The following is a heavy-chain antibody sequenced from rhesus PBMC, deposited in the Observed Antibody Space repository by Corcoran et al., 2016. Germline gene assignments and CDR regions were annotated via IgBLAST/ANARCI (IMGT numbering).Heavy chain of an antibody. J-gene: IGHJ4*01. CDR2: IGPGGET. CDR1: GFTFSSYA. V-gene: IGHV3-72*01. CDR3: ARGGYEYSNYVNY. D-gene: IGHD4-23*01. Sequence: EVQLVESGGGLVQPGGSLRLSCAASGFTFSSYAMQWVHQAPGKGLDWVSAIGPGGETNYADAVKYIITISRDKAKNSLYLKMNSQRAEDTAGYDCARGGYEYSNYVNYWGQGVLVTVSS.